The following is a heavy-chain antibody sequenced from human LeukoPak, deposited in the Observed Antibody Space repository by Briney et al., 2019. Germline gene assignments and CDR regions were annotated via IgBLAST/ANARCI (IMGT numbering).Heavy chain of an antibody. Sequence: PGGSLRLSCAASGFTFSSYAMSWVRQAPGKGLEWVANIKQDGSDKYYVDSVKGRFTISRDNAKNSLFLQMSSLRAEDTAVYYCASLIAASGPNFDFWGQGTLVTVSS. CDR1: GFTFSSYA. CDR3: ASLIAASGPNFDF. J-gene: IGHJ4*02. CDR2: IKQDGSDK. D-gene: IGHD6-13*01. V-gene: IGHV3-7*01.